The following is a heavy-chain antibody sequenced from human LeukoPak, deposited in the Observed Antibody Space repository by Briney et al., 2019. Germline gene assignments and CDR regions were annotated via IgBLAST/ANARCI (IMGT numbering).Heavy chain of an antibody. CDR1: GFTFSSYW. V-gene: IGHV3-74*01. D-gene: IGHD3-22*01. J-gene: IGHJ4*02. Sequence: PGGSLRLSCAASGFTFSSYWMHWVRQAPGKGLVWVSRINSDGSTITYADSVKGRFTISRDNAKKSVYLQMNSLRAEDTAVYYCARDGYYYDSSGKGPFDHWGQGTLVTVSS. CDR3: ARDGYYYDSSGKGPFDH. CDR2: INSDGSTI.